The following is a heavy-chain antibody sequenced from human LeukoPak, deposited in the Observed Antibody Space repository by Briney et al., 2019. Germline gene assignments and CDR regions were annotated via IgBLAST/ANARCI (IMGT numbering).Heavy chain of an antibody. Sequence: SETLSLTCTVSGGSISSYYWSWIRQPAGKGLEWIGRIYTSGSTNYNPSLKSRVTMSVDTSKNQFSLKLSSVTAADTAVYYCARDLRVIAVAGTIRAKHDAFAIWGQGTMVTVSS. J-gene: IGHJ3*02. D-gene: IGHD6-19*01. CDR3: ARDLRVIAVAGTIRAKHDAFAI. CDR2: IYTSGST. V-gene: IGHV4-4*07. CDR1: GGSISSYY.